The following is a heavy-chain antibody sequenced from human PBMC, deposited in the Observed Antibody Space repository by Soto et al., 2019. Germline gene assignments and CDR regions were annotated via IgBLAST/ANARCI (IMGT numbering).Heavy chain of an antibody. V-gene: IGHV4-31*03. Sequence: PSDTLSLTCTVSGGSISSGGYYWSWIRQHPGKGLEWIGYIYYSGSTYYNPSLKSRVTISVDTSKNQFSLKLSSVTAADTAVYYCARVPTGTTKFDYWGQGTLVTVSS. CDR3: ARVPTGTTKFDY. CDR2: IYYSGST. CDR1: GGSISSGGYY. D-gene: IGHD1-7*01. J-gene: IGHJ4*02.